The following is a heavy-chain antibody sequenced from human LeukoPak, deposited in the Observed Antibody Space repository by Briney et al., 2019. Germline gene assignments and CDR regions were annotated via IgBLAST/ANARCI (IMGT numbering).Heavy chain of an antibody. CDR1: GFTFSSYA. V-gene: IGHV3-23*01. J-gene: IGHJ4*02. CDR2: ISGSGGST. D-gene: IGHD3-22*01. CDR3: AKEAINYYDSSGYYHY. Sequence: GGSLRLSCAASGFTFSSYAMSWVRQAPGKGLEWVSAISGSGGSTYYADSVKGRFTISRDNSKNTLYLQMNSLRAEDTAVYYCAKEAINYYDSSGYYHYWGQGTLVTVSS.